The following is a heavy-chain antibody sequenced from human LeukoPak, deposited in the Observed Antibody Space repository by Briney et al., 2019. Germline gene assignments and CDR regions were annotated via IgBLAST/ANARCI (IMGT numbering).Heavy chain of an antibody. CDR1: GFTFSNYA. J-gene: IGHJ5*02. D-gene: IGHD4-17*01. V-gene: IGHV3-23*01. CDR3: AKYLTTGTTRSFDP. CDR2: IGSGGGGI. Sequence: GGSLRLSCAASGFTFSNYAMSWVRQTPEKRLEWVSVIGSGGGGISYVDSVKGRFTISRDNSKNTLYLQMSSLRAEDTAVYYCAKYLTTGTTRSFDPWGLGTLVIVSS.